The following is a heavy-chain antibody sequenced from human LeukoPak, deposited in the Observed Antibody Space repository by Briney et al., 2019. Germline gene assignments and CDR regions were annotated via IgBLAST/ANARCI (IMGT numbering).Heavy chain of an antibody. Sequence: ASVKVSCKASGYNTIDYQIHWVNQSPGRRLQYRGWYNGNSGGTHYAQNFQGRVTITRDTSMSTAYMDLRTLTSNDTGVYYCARGRRGGSGWYRNWFDPWGQGTLVSVSS. J-gene: IGHJ5*02. CDR2: YNGNSGGT. CDR1: GYNTIDYQ. D-gene: IGHD6-19*01. V-gene: IGHV1-2*02. CDR3: ARGRRGGSGWYRNWFDP.